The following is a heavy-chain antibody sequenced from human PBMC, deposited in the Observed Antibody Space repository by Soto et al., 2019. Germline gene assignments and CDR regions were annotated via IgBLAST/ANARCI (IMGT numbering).Heavy chain of an antibody. Sequence: PGGSLRLSCAASGFTFSSYSMNWVRQAPGKGLEWVSSISSSSSYIYYADSVKGRFTISRDNAKNSLYLQMNSLRAEDTAVYYCARVVKNAYYYYYYMDVWGKGTTVTVSS. J-gene: IGHJ6*03. D-gene: IGHD2-2*01. CDR1: GFTFSSYS. V-gene: IGHV3-21*01. CDR2: ISSSSSYI. CDR3: ARVVKNAYYYYYYMDV.